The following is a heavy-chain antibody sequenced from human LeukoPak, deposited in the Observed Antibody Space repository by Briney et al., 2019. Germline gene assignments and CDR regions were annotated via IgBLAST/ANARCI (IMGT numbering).Heavy chain of an antibody. CDR1: GYTFTGYY. CDR3: ARQALWSHYYMDV. CDR2: ISAYNGNT. J-gene: IGHJ6*03. D-gene: IGHD3-3*01. V-gene: IGHV1-18*04. Sequence: ASVKVSCKASGYTFTGYYMHWVRQAPGQGLEWMGWISAYNGNTNYAQKLQGRVTMTTDTSTSTAYMELRSLRSDDTAVYYCARQALWSHYYMDVWGKGTTVTISS.